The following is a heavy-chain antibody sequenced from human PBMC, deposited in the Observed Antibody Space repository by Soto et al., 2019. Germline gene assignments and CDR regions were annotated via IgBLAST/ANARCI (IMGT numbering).Heavy chain of an antibody. CDR3: ARTFDYYGMDV. Sequence: PSETLSLTCAVSGYSIASGYYWAWIRQSPGKGLEWIGSIYHAGSVYYNPSLNSRVAVSLDTSKNHFSLKLTPVTAADTAAYYCARTFDYYGMDVWGQGTTVTVSS. CDR1: GYSIASGYY. V-gene: IGHV4-38-2*01. J-gene: IGHJ6*02. CDR2: IYHAGSV.